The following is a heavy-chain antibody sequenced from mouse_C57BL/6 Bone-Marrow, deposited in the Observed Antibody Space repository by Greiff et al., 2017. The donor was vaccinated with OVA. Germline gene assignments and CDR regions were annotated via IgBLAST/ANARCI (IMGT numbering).Heavy chain of an antibody. CDR3: ARSLYGSNDGYFDV. CDR2: IRTKANGYKT. CDR1: GFTFTDYY. D-gene: IGHD1-1*01. V-gene: IGHV7-3*01. Sequence: EVKVVESGGGLVQPGGSLSLSCAASGFTFTDYYMSWVRQPPGKALEWLGFIRTKANGYKTEYSASVKGRFTISRDNSQSILYLQMNALRAEDSATYYCARSLYGSNDGYFDVWGTGTTVTVSS. J-gene: IGHJ1*03.